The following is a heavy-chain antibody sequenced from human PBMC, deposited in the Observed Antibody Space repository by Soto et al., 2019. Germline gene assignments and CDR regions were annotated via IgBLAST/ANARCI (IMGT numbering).Heavy chain of an antibody. CDR3: AREGPWGAVAGLNWFDP. D-gene: IGHD6-19*01. CDR2: IKQDGSEK. J-gene: IGHJ5*02. V-gene: IGHV3-7*03. Sequence: GGSLRLSCAASGFTFSSYWMSWVRQAPGKGLEWVANIKQDGSEKYYVDSVKGRFTISRDNAKNSLYLQMNSLRAEDTAVYYCAREGPWGAVAGLNWFDPWGKGTLVTVSS. CDR1: GFTFSSYW.